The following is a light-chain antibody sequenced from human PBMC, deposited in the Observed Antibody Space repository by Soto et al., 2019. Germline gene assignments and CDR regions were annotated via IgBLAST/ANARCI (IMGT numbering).Light chain of an antibody. V-gene: IGLV4-60*02. Sequence: QSVLTQSSSASASLGSSVKLACTLSSGYNSYIIAWHQQQPGKAPRFLMKLERSGTYNKGSGVPDRFSGSSSGADRYLTISKLQFEDEADYYCETWDSNTRVFGTGTKVTVL. J-gene: IGLJ1*01. CDR2: LERSGTY. CDR1: SGYNSYI. CDR3: ETWDSNTRV.